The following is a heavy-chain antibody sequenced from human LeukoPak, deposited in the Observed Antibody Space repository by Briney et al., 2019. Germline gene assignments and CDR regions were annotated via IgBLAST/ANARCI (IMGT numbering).Heavy chain of an antibody. CDR1: GFTFGDYA. V-gene: IGHV3-49*04. CDR3: SRVRGYSYGYGDY. D-gene: IGHD5-18*01. CDR2: IRSKAYGGTT. Sequence: PGGSLRLSCTASGFTFGDYAMRWVRQAPGKGLEWVGFIRSKAYGGTTEYAASVKGRFTISRDDSKSIAYLQVNSLKTEDTAVYYCSRVRGYSYGYGDYWGQGTLVTVSA. J-gene: IGHJ4*02.